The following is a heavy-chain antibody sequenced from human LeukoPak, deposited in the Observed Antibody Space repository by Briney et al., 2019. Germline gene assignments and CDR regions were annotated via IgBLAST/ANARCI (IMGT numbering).Heavy chain of an antibody. CDR3: ARGAHNAFDI. V-gene: IGHV3-7*01. Sequence: PGGSLRLSCAASGFTFSSSWMRWVRQAPGKGLEWVATINEDGSEKYYVDSVKGRFTIYRDNAKNSLYLQINSPRAEDTAVYYCARGAHNAFDIWGQGTMATVSS. CDR1: GFTFSSSW. CDR2: INEDGSEK. J-gene: IGHJ3*02.